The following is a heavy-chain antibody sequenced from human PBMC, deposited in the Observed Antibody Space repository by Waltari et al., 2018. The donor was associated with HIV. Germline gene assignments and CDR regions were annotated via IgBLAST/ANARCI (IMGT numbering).Heavy chain of an antibody. Sequence: EVQIAESGGGSVQPGGSLRLSCAASGFGLREFRDCAMSWVRQVQGGGLEWVANISPSVLAKYYADSVKGSFTISRDNDKNTVYLQMNSLRGDDTAIYYCARDPISTGWLEAEPGYWGQGTLVSVSS. CDR3: ARDPISTGWLEAEPGY. D-gene: IGHD6-13*01. CDR2: ISPSVLAK. J-gene: IGHJ4*02. CDR1: GFGLREFRDCA. V-gene: IGHV3-23*04.